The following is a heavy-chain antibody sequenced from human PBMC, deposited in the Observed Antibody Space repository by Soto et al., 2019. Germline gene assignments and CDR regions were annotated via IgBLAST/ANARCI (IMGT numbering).Heavy chain of an antibody. CDR1: GFTFSSYD. Sequence: PGGSLRLSCAASGFTFSSYDMHWVRQATGKGLEWVSAIGTAGDTYYPGSVKGRFTISRENAKNSLYLQMNSLRAGDMAVYYCAVGGIAAAGRGFGNYWGQGTLVTVSS. D-gene: IGHD6-13*01. J-gene: IGHJ4*02. CDR2: IGTAGDT. CDR3: AVGGIAAAGRGFGNY. V-gene: IGHV3-13*01.